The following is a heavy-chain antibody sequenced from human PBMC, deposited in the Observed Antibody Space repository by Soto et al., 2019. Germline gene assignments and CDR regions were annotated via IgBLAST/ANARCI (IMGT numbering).Heavy chain of an antibody. CDR2: LYWDDDK. Sequence: QITLKESGPTLVKPTQTLTLTCTFSGFSLNTNAVGVAWIRQPPGKALEWLALLYWDDDKRYSPSLKSRLTINTDTSKNQVVLTMTNMDPEDTATYYCAHRRVRDSSGENFDSWGQGTLVTVSS. V-gene: IGHV2-5*02. CDR3: AHRRVRDSSGENFDS. J-gene: IGHJ4*02. D-gene: IGHD6-19*01. CDR1: GFSLNTNAVG.